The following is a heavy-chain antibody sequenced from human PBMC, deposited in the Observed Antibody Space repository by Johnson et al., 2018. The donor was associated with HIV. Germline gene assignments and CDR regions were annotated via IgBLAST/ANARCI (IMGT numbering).Heavy chain of an antibody. CDR2: ITSNGEIT. CDR1: GFTFSSHG. V-gene: IGHV3-64*01. CDR3: VSRSGAL. J-gene: IGHJ3*01. Sequence: EVQLVESGGGVVQPGESLRLSCAASGFTFSSHGMHWVRQDPGKGLEYVSAITSNGEITYYANSVKGRFTISRDNSKNTLSLQMDSLRPEDMAVYYCVSRSGALWGQGTMVTVSP. D-gene: IGHD1-26*01.